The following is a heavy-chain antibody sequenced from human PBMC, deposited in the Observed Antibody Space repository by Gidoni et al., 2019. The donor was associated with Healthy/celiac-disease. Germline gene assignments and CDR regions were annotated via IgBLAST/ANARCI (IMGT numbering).Heavy chain of an antibody. CDR3: AKGQMIVVDTGWFDP. CDR2: ISWNSGSI. Sequence: EVQLVESGGGLVQPGRSLRLSCAASGFTFDDYAMHWVRQAPGKGLEWVSGISWNSGSIGYADSVKGRFTISRDNAKNSLYLQMNSLRAEDTALYYCAKGQMIVVDTGWFDPWGQGTLVTVSS. CDR1: GFTFDDYA. J-gene: IGHJ5*02. V-gene: IGHV3-9*01. D-gene: IGHD3-22*01.